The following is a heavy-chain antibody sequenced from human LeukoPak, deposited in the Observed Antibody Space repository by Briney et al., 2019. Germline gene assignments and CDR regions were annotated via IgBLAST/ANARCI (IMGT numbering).Heavy chain of an antibody. D-gene: IGHD2-2*01. CDR3: ARDRKPIVVVPAARGWFDP. Sequence: GPVKVSCKASGYTFTSYAMHWVRQAPGQRLEWMGWINAGNGNTKYSQKFQGRVTITRDTSASTAYMELSSLRSEDTAVYYCARDRKPIVVVPAARGWFDPWGQGTLVTVSS. CDR2: INAGNGNT. J-gene: IGHJ5*02. V-gene: IGHV1-3*01. CDR1: GYTFTSYA.